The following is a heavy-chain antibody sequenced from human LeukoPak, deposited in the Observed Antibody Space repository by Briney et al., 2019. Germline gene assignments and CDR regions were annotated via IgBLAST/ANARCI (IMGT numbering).Heavy chain of an antibody. CDR2: IYHSGST. D-gene: IGHD2-2*01. CDR3: ARGRGFVVVVPATHHTAFDI. Sequence: SQTLSLTCAVSGGSISSGGYSWSWIRQPPGKGLEWIGYIYHSGSTYYNPSLKSRVTISVDTSKNQFSLKLSSVTAADTAVYYCARGRGFVVVVPATHHTAFDIWGQGTMVTVSS. V-gene: IGHV4-30-2*01. J-gene: IGHJ3*02. CDR1: GGSISSGGYS.